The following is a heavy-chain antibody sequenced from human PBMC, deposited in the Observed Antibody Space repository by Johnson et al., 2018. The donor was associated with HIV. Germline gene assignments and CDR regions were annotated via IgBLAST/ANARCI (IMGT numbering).Heavy chain of an antibody. CDR2: ISYDGSNK. Sequence: VPLVESGGGVVQPGRSLRLSCAASGFTFSSYAMHWVRQAPGKGLEWVAVISYDGSNKYYADSVKGRFTISRDNNKDTLYLQMNSLRAEDTAVHYCAKGRIGGGSYSAPDPFDIWGQGTMVTVSS. V-gene: IGHV3-30-3*01. CDR1: GFTFSSYA. CDR3: AKGRIGGGSYSAPDPFDI. D-gene: IGHD1-26*01. J-gene: IGHJ3*02.